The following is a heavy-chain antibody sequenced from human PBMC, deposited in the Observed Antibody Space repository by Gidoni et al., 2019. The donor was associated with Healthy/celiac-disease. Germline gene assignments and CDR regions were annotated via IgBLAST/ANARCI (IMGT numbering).Heavy chain of an antibody. CDR1: GFSVSSYA. D-gene: IGHD6-19*01. CDR3: AKDRSSGWPFDY. V-gene: IGHV3-23*01. Sequence: EAQLFESGGGLVQPRGSLRLSCAASGFSVSSYAMSWVRQAPGKGLELVSASSGSGGSTYYADPVKGRFTIARDKYKNTLYLQMNSRRAEDTAVYYCAKDRSSGWPFDYWGQGTLVTVSS. J-gene: IGHJ4*02. CDR2: SSGSGGST.